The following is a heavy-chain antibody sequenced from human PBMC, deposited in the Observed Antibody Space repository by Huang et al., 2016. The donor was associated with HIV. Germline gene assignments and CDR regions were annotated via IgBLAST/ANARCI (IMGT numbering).Heavy chain of an antibody. J-gene: IGHJ5*02. CDR2: TFPSHSDT. CDR3: TRLSSDGKNYFDP. V-gene: IGHV5-51*03. D-gene: IGHD1-7*01. Sequence: EVQLVQSGAAVKKPGESLKISCKGTGYSFTSNWIGWVRHMPGKGLTLIGMTFPSHSDTTSSPSFQGQVTISDDTSITTAYLQWSSLKASDTAMYYCTRLSSDGKNYFDPWGQGSLVTVSS. CDR1: GYSFTSNW.